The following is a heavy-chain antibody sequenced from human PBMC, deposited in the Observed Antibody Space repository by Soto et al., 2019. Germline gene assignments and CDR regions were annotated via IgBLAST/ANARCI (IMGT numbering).Heavy chain of an antibody. CDR3: ARSMGADYGIWDLKKLSGWFDP. CDR1: GFTFNNYA. J-gene: IGHJ5*02. D-gene: IGHD4-17*01. V-gene: IGHV3-23*01. Sequence: GSLRLSCAASGFTFNNYAMSWVRQAPGKGLEWVSAISANGQGIYYADSVKGRFTSYRDNAKNSLFPRMNNLRAEDTAVYYCARSMGADYGIWDLKKLSGWFDPWGQGTLVTVSS. CDR2: ISANGQGI.